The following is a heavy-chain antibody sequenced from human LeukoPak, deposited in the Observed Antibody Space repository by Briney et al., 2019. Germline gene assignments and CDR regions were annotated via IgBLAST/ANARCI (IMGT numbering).Heavy chain of an antibody. V-gene: IGHV1-69*05. CDR2: IIPIFGTA. CDR3: ASRYYDYVWGSYRQDYFDY. Sequence: GASVKVSCKPSGGTFSSYAISWVRQAPGQGVEWMGRIIPIFGTANYAQKFQGRVTITTDESTSTAYMELSSLRSEDTAVYYCASRYYDYVWGSYRQDYFDYWGQGTLVTVSS. CDR1: GGTFSSYA. D-gene: IGHD3-16*02. J-gene: IGHJ4*02.